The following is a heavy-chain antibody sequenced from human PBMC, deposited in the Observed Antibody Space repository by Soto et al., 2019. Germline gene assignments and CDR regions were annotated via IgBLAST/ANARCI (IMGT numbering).Heavy chain of an antibody. CDR1: GFTFSDAW. CDR2: VKSERDGGTR. Sequence: EVQVVQSGGGLVKPGGSLRLSCAASGFTFSDAWMNWVRQTPGKGLEWVARVKSERDGGTRDYAAAVKGRFIISRDDSENTLNLQMNRLKIEDTGIYYCTVDVIGVNFTPFDYWGQGRLVTVSS. CDR3: TVDVIGVNFTPFDY. V-gene: IGHV3-15*07. J-gene: IGHJ4*02.